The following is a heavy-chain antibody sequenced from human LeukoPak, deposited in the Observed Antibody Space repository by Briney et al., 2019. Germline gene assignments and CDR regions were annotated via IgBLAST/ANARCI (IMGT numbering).Heavy chain of an antibody. J-gene: IGHJ4*02. Sequence: SETLSLTCTVSGGSINNGGYYWSWIRQPPGKGLEWIGYMYHSGSTFYNPSLESRVTISGDRSKSQFSLKLSSVTAADTAVYYCARSTAAVPGFDYWGQGTLVTVSS. D-gene: IGHD2-2*01. CDR1: GGSINNGGYY. CDR3: ARSTAAVPGFDY. V-gene: IGHV4-30-2*01. CDR2: MYHSGST.